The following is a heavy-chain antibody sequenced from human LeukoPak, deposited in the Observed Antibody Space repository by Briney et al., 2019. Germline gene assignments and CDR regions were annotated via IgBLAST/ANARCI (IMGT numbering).Heavy chain of an antibody. CDR3: AKDPRAGCSGGSCYPRDY. CDR2: ISGSGGST. D-gene: IGHD2-15*01. CDR1: GFTFSSYA. J-gene: IGHJ4*02. V-gene: IGHV3-23*01. Sequence: QSGGSLRLSCAASGFTFSSYAMSWVRQAPGKGLEWVSAISGSGGSTYYADSVKGRFTISRDNSKNTLYLQMNSLRAEDTAVYYCAKDPRAGCSGGSCYPRDYWGQGTLVTVSS.